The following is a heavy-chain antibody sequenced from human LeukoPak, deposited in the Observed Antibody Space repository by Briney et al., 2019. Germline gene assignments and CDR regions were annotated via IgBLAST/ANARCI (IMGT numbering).Heavy chain of an antibody. V-gene: IGHV4-59*01. J-gene: IGHJ5*02. CDR3: ARVRYGDYGIDP. Sequence: PSETLSLTCTVSGGSISSYYWSWIRQPPGKGLEWIGYIYYSGSTNYNPSPKSRVTISVDTSKNQFSLKLSSVTAVDTAVYYCARVRYGDYGIDPWGQGTLVTVSS. CDR1: GGSISSYY. D-gene: IGHD4-17*01. CDR2: IYYSGST.